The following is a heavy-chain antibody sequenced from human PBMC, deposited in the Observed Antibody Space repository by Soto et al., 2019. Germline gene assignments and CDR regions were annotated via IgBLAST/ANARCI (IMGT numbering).Heavy chain of an antibody. CDR2: ISYDGRNK. D-gene: IGHD6-6*01. CDR3: AREKERLVPFDY. V-gene: IGHV3-30*04. J-gene: IGHJ4*02. Sequence: QVQLVESGGGVVQPGRSLRLSCAASGFTFSSCAMHWVRQAPGKGLEWVAVISYDGRNKYYADSVKDRFTISRDNSKNMLYLQMNSLRPEDTAMYYCAREKERLVPFDYWGQGTLVTVSS. CDR1: GFTFSSCA.